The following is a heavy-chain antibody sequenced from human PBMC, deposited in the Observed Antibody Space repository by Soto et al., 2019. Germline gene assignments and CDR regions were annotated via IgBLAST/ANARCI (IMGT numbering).Heavy chain of an antibody. D-gene: IGHD2-2*01. CDR3: DRRDSIIIPAVLDF. Sequence: GGSLRLSCTVSGFSFSNYGFNWVRQAPGQGLGWVSLISKSDYTYYSDSVTGRFTISRDNARNSESFQMNILRVEATAASYCDRRDSIIIPAVLDFWGQGTLVTVSS. CDR2: ISKSDYT. J-gene: IGHJ4*02. V-gene: IGHV3-21*01. CDR1: GFSFSNYG.